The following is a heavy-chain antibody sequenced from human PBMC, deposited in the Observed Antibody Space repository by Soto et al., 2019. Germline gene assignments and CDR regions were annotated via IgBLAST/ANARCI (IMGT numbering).Heavy chain of an antibody. J-gene: IGHJ4*02. D-gene: IGHD6-6*01. V-gene: IGHV4-39*01. Sequence: ASETLSLTCIVSVGSINSSYYWGWIRQPPGKAPEWIGSIYYSGTTYYNPSLKSRVTISVDSSRNQVSLKMTSVTAADTAVYYCSRFAARPPFEYWGQGLVVTVSS. CDR1: VGSINSSYY. CDR3: SRFAARPPFEY. CDR2: IYYSGTT.